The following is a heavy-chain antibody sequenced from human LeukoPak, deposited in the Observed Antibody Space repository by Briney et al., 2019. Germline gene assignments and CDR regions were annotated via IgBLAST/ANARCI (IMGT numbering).Heavy chain of an antibody. V-gene: IGHV4-39*01. J-gene: IGHJ4*02. CDR1: GGSISSNNW. Sequence: PSETLSLTCAVSGGSISSNNWWSWVRQPPGKGLEWIGSIYYSGRTYYNPSLKSRVTISVDTSKNQFSLKLSSVTAADTAVYYCARRTYSIRTYYFDYWGQGTLVTVSS. D-gene: IGHD2-21*01. CDR2: IYYSGRT. CDR3: ARRTYSIRTYYFDY.